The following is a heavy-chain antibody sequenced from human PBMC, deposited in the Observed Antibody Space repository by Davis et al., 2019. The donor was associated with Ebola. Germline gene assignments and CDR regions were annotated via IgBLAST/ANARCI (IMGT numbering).Heavy chain of an antibody. D-gene: IGHD3-10*01. CDR1: GFTFSSYS. Sequence: PGGSLRLSCAASGFTFSSYSMNWVRQAPGKGLEWVSYISSSSSTIYYADSVKGRFTISRDNAKNSLYLQMNSLRDEDTAVYYCARDALGPMGFGELLYYFDYWGQGTLVTVSS. V-gene: IGHV3-48*02. CDR3: ARDALGPMGFGELLYYFDY. J-gene: IGHJ4*02. CDR2: ISSSSSTI.